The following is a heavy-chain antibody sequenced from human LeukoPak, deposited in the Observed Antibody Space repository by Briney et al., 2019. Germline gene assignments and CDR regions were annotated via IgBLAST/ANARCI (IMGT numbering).Heavy chain of an antibody. Sequence: PSETLSLTCTVSGGSISSYYWSWIRQPAGKGLEWIGRIDTSGSTNYNPSLKSRVTISVDTSKNQFSLKLSSVTAADTAVYYCARDSTYCGGDCSAGIDYWGQGTLVTVSS. D-gene: IGHD2-21*02. V-gene: IGHV4-4*07. J-gene: IGHJ4*02. CDR1: GGSISSYY. CDR2: IDTSGST. CDR3: ARDSTYCGGDCSAGIDY.